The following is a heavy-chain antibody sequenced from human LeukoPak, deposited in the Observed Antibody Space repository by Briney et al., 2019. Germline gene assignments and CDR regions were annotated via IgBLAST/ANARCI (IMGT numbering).Heavy chain of an antibody. J-gene: IGHJ3*02. V-gene: IGHV3-21*01. CDR1: GFTFSSYS. Sequence: KPGGSLRLSCAASGFTFSSYSMNWVRQAPGKGLEWVSSISSSSSYIYYADSVKGRFTISRDNAKNSLYLQMNSLRAEDTAVYYCAREEGGAVAYAFDIWGQGTMVTVSS. D-gene: IGHD2-15*01. CDR2: ISSSSSYI. CDR3: AREEGGAVAYAFDI.